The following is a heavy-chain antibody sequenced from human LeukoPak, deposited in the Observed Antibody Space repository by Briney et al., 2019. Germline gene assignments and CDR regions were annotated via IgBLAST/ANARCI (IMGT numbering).Heavy chain of an antibody. CDR3: ANIYGDYGAGYFQH. V-gene: IGHV3-23*01. CDR1: GFTFSSYA. J-gene: IGHJ1*01. Sequence: GGSLRLFCAASGFTFSSYAMSWVRQAPGKGLEWVSAISGSGGSTYYADSVKGRFTISRDNSKNTLYLQMNSLRAEDTAVYYCANIYGDYGAGYFQHWGQGTLVTVSS. D-gene: IGHD4-17*01. CDR2: ISGSGGST.